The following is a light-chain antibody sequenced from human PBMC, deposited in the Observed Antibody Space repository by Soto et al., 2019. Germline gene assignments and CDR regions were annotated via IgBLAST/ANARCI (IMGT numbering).Light chain of an antibody. Sequence: EIVLTQSTATLSLSPGERATLSCRASQSVNNYLAWYQQRPGQAPRLLIYGASTRATGIPARFSGSGSGTEFTLTISRLEPEDFAVFYCQHYDSLPITFGQGTRLEIK. CDR1: QSVNNY. CDR2: GAS. V-gene: IGKV3-20*01. J-gene: IGKJ5*01. CDR3: QHYDSLPIT.